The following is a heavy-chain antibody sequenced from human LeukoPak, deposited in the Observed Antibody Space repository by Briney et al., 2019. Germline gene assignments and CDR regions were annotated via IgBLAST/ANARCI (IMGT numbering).Heavy chain of an antibody. CDR1: GFTFSDYY. V-gene: IGHV3-11*01. CDR3: AKDLRYYYDSSGYLRY. Sequence: PGGSLRLSCAASGFTFSDYYMSWIRQAPGKGLEWVSYISSSGSTIYYADSVKGRFTISRDNSKNTLYLQMNSLRAEDTAVYYCAKDLRYYYDSSGYLRYWGQGTLVTVSS. CDR2: ISSSGSTI. J-gene: IGHJ4*02. D-gene: IGHD3-22*01.